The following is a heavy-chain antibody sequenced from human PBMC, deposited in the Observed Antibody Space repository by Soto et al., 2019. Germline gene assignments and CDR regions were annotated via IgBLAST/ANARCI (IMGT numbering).Heavy chain of an antibody. CDR2: INTGKGNT. CDR3: ARESLWFGELLSYFDN. V-gene: IGHV1-3*04. J-gene: IGHJ4*02. Sequence: ASVKVSCKASGYTFTNYAMHWLRQAPGQRLEWMGWINTGKGNTKLSQKFQARVTITRDTSANTAYLELSTLISEDTAVYYCARESLWFGELLSYFDNWGQGTLVTVSS. D-gene: IGHD3-10*01. CDR1: GYTFTNYA.